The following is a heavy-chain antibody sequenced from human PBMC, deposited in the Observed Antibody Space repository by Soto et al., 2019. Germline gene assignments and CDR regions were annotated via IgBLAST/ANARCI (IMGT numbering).Heavy chain of an antibody. CDR1: GFTFSSYW. CDR2: IKQDGSEK. V-gene: IGHV3-7*01. D-gene: IGHD2-15*01. CDR3: ARDTDDCSGGSCYEVAAFDI. J-gene: IGHJ3*02. Sequence: GGSLRLSCAASGFTFSSYWMSWVRQAPGKGLEWVANIKQDGSEKYYVDSVKGRFTISRDNAKNSLYLQMNSLRAEDTAVYYCARDTDDCSGGSCYEVAAFDIWGQGTMVTVSS.